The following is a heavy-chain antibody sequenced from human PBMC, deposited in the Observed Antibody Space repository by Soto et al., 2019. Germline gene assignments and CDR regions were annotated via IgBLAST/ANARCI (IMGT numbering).Heavy chain of an antibody. J-gene: IGHJ4*02. V-gene: IGHV1-18*01. Sequence: QVQLVQSGGEVKKPGASVKVSCKASGYTFTSFGITWVRQAPGHGLEGMGWISAYNCDTKYAQKVQGRVTMTTDTATNTAHMELRRLRPDDTAVYYCARGGDSYGDDYWGQGTLVTVSS. CDR2: ISAYNCDT. D-gene: IGHD5-18*01. CDR1: GYTFTSFG. CDR3: ARGGDSYGDDY.